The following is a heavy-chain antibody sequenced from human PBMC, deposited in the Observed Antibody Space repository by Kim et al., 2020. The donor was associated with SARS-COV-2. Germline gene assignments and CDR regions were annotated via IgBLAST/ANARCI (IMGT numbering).Heavy chain of an antibody. J-gene: IGHJ4*02. Sequence: GGSLRLSCAASGFTFSSYGMHWVRQAPGKGLEWVAVISYDGSNKYYADSVKGRFTISRDNSKNTLYLQMNSLRAEDTAVYYCAKVRGDFWRVGYFDYWGQGTLVTVSS. V-gene: IGHV3-30*18. CDR1: GFTFSSYG. CDR3: AKVRGDFWRVGYFDY. D-gene: IGHD3-3*01. CDR2: ISYDGSNK.